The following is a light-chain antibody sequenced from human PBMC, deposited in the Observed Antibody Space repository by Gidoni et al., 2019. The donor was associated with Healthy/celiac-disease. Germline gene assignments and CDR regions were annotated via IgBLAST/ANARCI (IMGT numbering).Light chain of an antibody. Sequence: DIQMTQSPSTLSASVGDRVTITCRASQSISSWLDWYQQKPGKAPKLLIYKASSLESGVPSRFSGGGSGTEFTLTISSLQPDDFATYYCQQYNSYPLTFGGGTKVEIK. V-gene: IGKV1-5*03. CDR2: KAS. CDR1: QSISSW. J-gene: IGKJ4*01. CDR3: QQYNSYPLT.